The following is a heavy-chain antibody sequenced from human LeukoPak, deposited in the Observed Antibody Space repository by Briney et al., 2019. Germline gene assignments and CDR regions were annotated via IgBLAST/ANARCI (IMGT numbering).Heavy chain of an antibody. V-gene: IGHV3-74*01. D-gene: IGHD1-26*01. CDR3: ARGGTSYSGKLDY. Sequence: QTPESLTLACAASGFTFSSNWMHWVRQPHGKGLVWVSRIKSDGSITTYADSVKGRFTISRDNAKNTLYLQMNSLRAEDTAVYYCARGGTSYSGKLDYWGLGTLVTVSS. CDR2: IKSDGSIT. CDR1: GFTFSSNW. J-gene: IGHJ4*02.